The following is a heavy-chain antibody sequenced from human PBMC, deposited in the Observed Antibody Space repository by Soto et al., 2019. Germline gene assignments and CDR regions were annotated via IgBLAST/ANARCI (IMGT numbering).Heavy chain of an antibody. J-gene: IGHJ5*02. CDR2: ISSDGNNK. Sequence: QVQLVESGGGAVQPGRSLRLSCAASGFTFDSHGMHWVRQAPGKGLEWVAVISSDGNNKYYADSVKGRFTISRDNFNNILYLQMSSLRAEETAVYYCAKDLLPNSVTTCGSWGEGTLVTVSS. V-gene: IGHV3-30*18. CDR1: GFTFDSHG. CDR3: AKDLLPNSVTTCGS. D-gene: IGHD4-17*01.